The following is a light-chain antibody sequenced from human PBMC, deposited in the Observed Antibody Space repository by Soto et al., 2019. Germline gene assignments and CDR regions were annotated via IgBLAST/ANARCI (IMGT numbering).Light chain of an antibody. Sequence: VMTQSPATLSLSPGETATLSCRASQSVRSHLAWFQQKPGQAPRLLIYAASTRAAAVPDRFTGSGSGTDFALTISRLEPEDFGVYYCQQYGDSPLTSGPGTKVDIK. V-gene: IGKV3-20*01. CDR2: AAS. CDR3: QQYGDSPLT. CDR1: QSVRSH. J-gene: IGKJ3*01.